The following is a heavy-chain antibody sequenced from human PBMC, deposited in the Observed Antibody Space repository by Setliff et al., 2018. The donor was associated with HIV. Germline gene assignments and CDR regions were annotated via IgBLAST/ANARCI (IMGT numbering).Heavy chain of an antibody. CDR2: IWYDGSNK. Sequence: GGSLRLSCAASGFTFSSYGMHWVRQAPGKGLEWVAVIWYDGSNKYYADSVKGRFTISRDNSKNTLYLEMASLRAEDTALYYCAKLDYYDYSGSWARKVAIDFWGRGTMVTVSS. J-gene: IGHJ3*01. CDR3: AKLDYYDYSGSWARKVAIDF. V-gene: IGHV3-33*06. CDR1: GFTFSSYG. D-gene: IGHD3-22*01.